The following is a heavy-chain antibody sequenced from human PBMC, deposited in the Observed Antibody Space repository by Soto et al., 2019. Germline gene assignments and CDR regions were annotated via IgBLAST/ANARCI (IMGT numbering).Heavy chain of an antibody. CDR3: ARTYYYGSGSLYYFDY. CDR2: IYYGGST. V-gene: IGHV4-59*01. Sequence: SETLSLTCTVSGGSISSYYWSWIRQPPGKGLEWIGYIYYGGSTNYNPSLKSRVTISVDTSKNQFSLKLSSVTAADTAVYYCARTYYYGSGSLYYFDYWGQGTLVTVSS. J-gene: IGHJ4*02. CDR1: GGSISSYY. D-gene: IGHD3-10*01.